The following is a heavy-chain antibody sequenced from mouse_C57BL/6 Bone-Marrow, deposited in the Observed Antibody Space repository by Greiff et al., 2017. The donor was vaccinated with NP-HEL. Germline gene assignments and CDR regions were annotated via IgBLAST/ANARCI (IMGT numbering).Heavy chain of an antibody. J-gene: IGHJ3*01. Sequence: EVKVEESGEGLVKPGGSLKLSCAASGFTFSSYAMSWVRQTPEKRLEWVAYISSGGDYIYYADTVKGRFTIARDNARNTLYLQMSRLKAEDTAMYFCSGAWFAYWGQGTLVTVSA. CDR1: GFTFSSYA. V-gene: IGHV5S21*01. CDR2: ISSGGDYI. CDR3: SGAWFAY. D-gene: IGHD3-1*01.